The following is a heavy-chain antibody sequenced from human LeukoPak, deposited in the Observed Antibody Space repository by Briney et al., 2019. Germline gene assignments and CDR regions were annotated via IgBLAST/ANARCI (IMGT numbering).Heavy chain of an antibody. CDR2: ISGSGGST. J-gene: IGHJ4*02. CDR1: GFTFSSYA. CDR3: ARVRRHLEYGDYFGYFDY. Sequence: GGSLRLSCAASGFTFSSYAMSWVRQAPGKGLEWVSAISGSGGSTYYADSVKGRFTISRDNAKSSLYLQMNSLRAEDTAVYYCARVRRHLEYGDYFGYFDYWGQGTLVTVSS. V-gene: IGHV3-23*01. D-gene: IGHD4-17*01.